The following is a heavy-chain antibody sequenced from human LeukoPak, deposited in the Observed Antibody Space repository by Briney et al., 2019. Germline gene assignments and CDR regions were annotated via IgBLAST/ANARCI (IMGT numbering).Heavy chain of an antibody. CDR3: ARSGLHTIYYYYMDV. V-gene: IGHV1-8*03. CDR2: MNPNSGNT. J-gene: IGHJ6*03. D-gene: IGHD5-12*01. Sequence: ASVKVSFKASGYTFTSYDINWVRQATGQGLEWMGWMNPNSGNTGYAQKFQGRVTITRNTSISTAYMELSSLRSEDTAVYYCARSGLHTIYYYYMDVWGKGTTVTVSS. CDR1: GYTFTSYD.